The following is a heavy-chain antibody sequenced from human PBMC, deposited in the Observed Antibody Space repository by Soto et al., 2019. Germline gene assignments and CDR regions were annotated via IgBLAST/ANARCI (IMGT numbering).Heavy chain of an antibody. Sequence: GASVKVSCKASGGTFSSYAISWVRQAPGQGLEWMGGIIPIFGTANYAQKFQGRVTITADESTSTAYMELSSPRSEDTAVYYCARADSPIAARLHSYYYGMDVWGQGTTVTVSS. CDR3: ARADSPIAARLHSYYYGMDV. D-gene: IGHD6-6*01. CDR1: GGTFSSYA. V-gene: IGHV1-69*13. J-gene: IGHJ6*02. CDR2: IIPIFGTA.